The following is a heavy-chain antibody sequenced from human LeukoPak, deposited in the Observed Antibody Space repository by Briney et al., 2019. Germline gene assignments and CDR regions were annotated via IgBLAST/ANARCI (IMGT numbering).Heavy chain of an antibody. CDR3: ARYSGTYYASSFDY. Sequence: GGSLRLSRAASGFTFTSYWMTWVRQAPGKGLEWVANIKEDGSEKYYVDSVKGRFTISRDNAKNSLYLQMNSLRAEDTAVYYCARYSGTYYASSFDYWGQGTLVAVSS. D-gene: IGHD1-26*01. V-gene: IGHV3-7*01. CDR2: IKEDGSEK. J-gene: IGHJ4*02. CDR1: GFTFTSYW.